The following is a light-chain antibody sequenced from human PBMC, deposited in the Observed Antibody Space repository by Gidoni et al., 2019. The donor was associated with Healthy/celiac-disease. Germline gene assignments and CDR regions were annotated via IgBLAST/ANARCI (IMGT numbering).Light chain of an antibody. CDR2: AAP. Sequence: RCSLSASVGDRVTITCRASQGIRNDLGWYQQKPGKAPKRLIYAAPSLQSGVPSRVSGSGSGTEFIRTISSLQPEDFATYYCLQHNSYPGPFGQVTKVEIK. V-gene: IGKV1-17*01. J-gene: IGKJ1*01. CDR3: LQHNSYPGP. CDR1: QGIRND.